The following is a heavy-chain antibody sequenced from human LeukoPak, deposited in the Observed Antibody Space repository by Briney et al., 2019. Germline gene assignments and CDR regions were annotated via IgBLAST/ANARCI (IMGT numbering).Heavy chain of an antibody. CDR2: IRSDGSST. V-gene: IGHV3-74*01. D-gene: IGHD3-10*01. CDR3: AGVLGVRDLAYFDY. Sequence: PGGSLRLSCAASGFTFNTYWMHWVRQAPGKGLVWVSRIRSDGSSTSYADSVRGRFTISRDNAKNTLYLQMNSLRAEDTAVYYCAGVLGVRDLAYFDYSGHGTLVTVSS. J-gene: IGHJ4*01. CDR1: GFTFNTYW.